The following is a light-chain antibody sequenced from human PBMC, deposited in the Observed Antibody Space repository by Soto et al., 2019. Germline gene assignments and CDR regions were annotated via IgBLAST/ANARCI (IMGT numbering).Light chain of an antibody. V-gene: IGKV3D-20*02. CDR2: DAS. CDR1: QSVSNTY. Sequence: EIVLTQSPGTLSFSPGERASLSCRAIQSVSNTYLAWYQQKPGQAPRLLIYDASSRATGIPDRFSGSGSGTEFTLTISSLRSEDSAIYYCQQYFEWPPMTFGQGTKVDIK. J-gene: IGKJ1*01. CDR3: QQYFEWPPMT.